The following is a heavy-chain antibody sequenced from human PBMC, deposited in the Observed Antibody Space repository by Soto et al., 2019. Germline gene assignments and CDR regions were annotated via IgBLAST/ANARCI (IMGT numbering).Heavy chain of an antibody. J-gene: IGHJ4*02. CDR1: SGSISSGIW. CDR3: ARAARLSPFDY. Sequence: QVQLQESGPGLVKPSGTLSLTCGVSSGSISSGIWWNWVRQPPGEGLEWIGEIYHNGNTNYNPSLKSRVTISVDESKNQFSQRLSSVTAADTAVYFCARAARLSPFDYWGQGILVTVSS. D-gene: IGHD6-6*01. CDR2: IYHNGNT. V-gene: IGHV4-4*02.